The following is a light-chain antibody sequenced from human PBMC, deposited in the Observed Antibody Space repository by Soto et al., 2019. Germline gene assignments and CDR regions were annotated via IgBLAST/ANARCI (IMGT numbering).Light chain of an antibody. Sequence: EMVLTQSPGNLSLSPGERATLSCRASQSVGGNFLAWYQQKPGQAPRLLINAASSRATGIPDRFRGSGSGTDFTLSIDRLEPEDFALYYCQHYGASPWTFGQGTEVEIK. CDR2: AAS. V-gene: IGKV3-20*01. J-gene: IGKJ1*01. CDR1: QSVGGNF. CDR3: QHYGASPWT.